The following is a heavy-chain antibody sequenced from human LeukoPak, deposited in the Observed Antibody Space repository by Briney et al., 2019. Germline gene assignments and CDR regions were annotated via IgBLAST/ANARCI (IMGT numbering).Heavy chain of an antibody. D-gene: IGHD3-22*01. CDR1: GYTFTSYG. CDR2: ISAYNGNT. J-gene: IGHJ4*02. CDR3: ARGGITYYDSRMREFDY. Sequence: ASVKVSCKASGYTFTSYGISWVRQAPGQGLEWMGWISAYNGNTNYAQKLQGRVTMTTDTSTSTAYMELRSLRSDDTAVYYCARGGITYYDSRMREFDYWGQGTLVTVSS. V-gene: IGHV1-18*01.